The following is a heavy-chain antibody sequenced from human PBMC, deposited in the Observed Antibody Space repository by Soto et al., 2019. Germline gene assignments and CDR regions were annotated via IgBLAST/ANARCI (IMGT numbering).Heavy chain of an antibody. CDR2: IYSVGST. Sequence: GGSLRLSCAASGFTVSSNYMSWVRKAPGKGLEWVSVIYSVGSTYYADSVKGRFTISRDNSKNTLYLQMNSLRAEDTAVYYCARRPDYGDYVYAFDIWGQGTMVTVSS. CDR1: GFTVSSNY. CDR3: ARRPDYGDYVYAFDI. V-gene: IGHV3-66*01. J-gene: IGHJ3*02. D-gene: IGHD4-17*01.